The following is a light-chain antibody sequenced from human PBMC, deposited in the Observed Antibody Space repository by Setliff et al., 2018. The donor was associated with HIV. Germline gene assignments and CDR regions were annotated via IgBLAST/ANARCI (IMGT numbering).Light chain of an antibody. CDR1: SSNIGAGYD. J-gene: IGLJ1*01. Sequence: QSVLTQPPSVSGAPGQRVTISCTGSSSNIGAGYDVHWYQQLPGTAPKLLIYGNNNRPSGVPDRISGSKSGTSASLAITGLQAEDEADYYCQSYDSSLSALYVFGTGTKGTVL. CDR2: GNN. V-gene: IGLV1-40*01. CDR3: QSYDSSLSALYV.